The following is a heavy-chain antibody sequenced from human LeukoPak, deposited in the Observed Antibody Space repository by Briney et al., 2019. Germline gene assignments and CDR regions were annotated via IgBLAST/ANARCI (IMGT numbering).Heavy chain of an antibody. Sequence: GGSLRLSCAASGFTFSTYAMSWVRQTPGKGLEWVAAISGSNPGTYHANSVKGRFTISRDNSKNTLYLQMNSLRAEDTAVYYCAKRSCSGGSCNFDYWGQGTLVTVSS. CDR3: AKRSCSGGSCNFDY. J-gene: IGHJ4*02. V-gene: IGHV3-23*01. CDR1: GFTFSTYA. CDR2: ISGSNPGT. D-gene: IGHD2-15*01.